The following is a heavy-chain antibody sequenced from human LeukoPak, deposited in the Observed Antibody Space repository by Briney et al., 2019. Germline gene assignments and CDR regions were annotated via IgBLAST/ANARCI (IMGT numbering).Heavy chain of an antibody. J-gene: IGHJ6*04. V-gene: IGHV3-74*01. CDR3: ARGNYDILTGYGTAGMDV. CDR2: INSDGSST. Sequence: PGGSLRLSCAASGFTFSSYWMHWVRQAPGKGLVWVSRINSDGSSTSYADSVKGRFTIPRDNAKNTLYLQMNSLRAEDTAVYYCARGNYDILTGYGTAGMDVWGKGTTVTVSS. CDR1: GFTFSSYW. D-gene: IGHD3-9*01.